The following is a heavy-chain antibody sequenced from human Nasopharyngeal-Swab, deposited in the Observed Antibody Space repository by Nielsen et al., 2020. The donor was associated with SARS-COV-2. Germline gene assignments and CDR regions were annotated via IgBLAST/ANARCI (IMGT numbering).Heavy chain of an antibody. J-gene: IGHJ6*02. D-gene: IGHD3-10*01. CDR1: GYTFTSYG. V-gene: IGHV1-18*01. Sequence: ASVKVSCKASGYTFTSYGISWVRQAPGQGLEWMGWISSYNGNTNYAKKLQGRVTMTTDTSTSTAYMELRSLGSDDTAVYYCARDDSAYYYGSGSPRRRYYYYGMDVWGQGTTVTVSS. CDR2: ISSYNGNT. CDR3: ARDDSAYYYGSGSPRRRYYYYGMDV.